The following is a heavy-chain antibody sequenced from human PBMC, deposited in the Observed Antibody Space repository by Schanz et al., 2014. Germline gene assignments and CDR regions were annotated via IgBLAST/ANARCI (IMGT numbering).Heavy chain of an antibody. V-gene: IGHV3-23*04. CDR1: GITFSGYS. D-gene: IGHD1-1*01. Sequence: EVQLVESGGGLAQPGGSLRLSCAASGITFSGYSMDWVRQAPGKGLEWVSNISPTGSSTYYADSVKGRFTISRDTPKNTLYVQMNSLRADDTAVYYCVKDPDKYNWNDVEGMDVWGQGVRVIVSS. J-gene: IGHJ6*02. CDR2: ISPTGSST. CDR3: VKDPDKYNWNDVEGMDV.